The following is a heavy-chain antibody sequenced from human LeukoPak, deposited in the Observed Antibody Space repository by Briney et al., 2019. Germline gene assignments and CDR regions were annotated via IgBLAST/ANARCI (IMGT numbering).Heavy chain of an antibody. CDR2: INHSGSA. Sequence: KPSETLSLTCAVYGGSFSGYYWSWIRQPPGKGLEWIGEINHSGSAKYNPSLKSRVTVSVDTCKNQFSLKLNSVTAADAAVYYCAAQWLTGRVMTAWGQGTPVTVSS. V-gene: IGHV4-34*01. CDR1: GGSFSGYY. J-gene: IGHJ5*02. D-gene: IGHD6-19*01. CDR3: AAQWLTGRVMTA.